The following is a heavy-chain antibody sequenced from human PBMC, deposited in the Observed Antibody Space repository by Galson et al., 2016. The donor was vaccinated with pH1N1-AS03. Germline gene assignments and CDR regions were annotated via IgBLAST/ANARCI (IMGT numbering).Heavy chain of an antibody. CDR1: GFTFSSYW. V-gene: IGHV3-7*03. Sequence: SLRLSCAGSGFTFSSYWMSWVRQAPGKGLEWVANIKEDGSVKYYVDSVKGRFTISRDNAKNSVYLQMNSLRADDTAVYSGARAIGAAGSAWGRGTLVPVSS. CDR2: IKEDGSVK. CDR3: ARAIGAAGSA. D-gene: IGHD6-13*01. J-gene: IGHJ4*02.